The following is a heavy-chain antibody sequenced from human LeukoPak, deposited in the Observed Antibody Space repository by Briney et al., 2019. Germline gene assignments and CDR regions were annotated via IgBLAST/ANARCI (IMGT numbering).Heavy chain of an antibody. CDR2: ISAYNGNT. CDR1: GYTFTSYG. CDR3: ARSPTLYYFDY. Sequence: ASVKVSCKASGYTFTSYGISWVRQAPGQGLEWMGWISAYNGNTNYAQKFQGRVTMTRDTSTSTVYMELSSLRSEDTAVYYCARSPTLYYFDYWGQGTLVTVSS. V-gene: IGHV1-18*01. J-gene: IGHJ4*02.